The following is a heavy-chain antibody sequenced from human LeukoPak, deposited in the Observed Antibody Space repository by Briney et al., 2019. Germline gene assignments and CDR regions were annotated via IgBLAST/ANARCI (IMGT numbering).Heavy chain of an antibody. CDR1: GGSISSYY. J-gene: IGHJ5*02. CDR3: ARDSSGWYRWFDP. V-gene: IGHV4-59*01. CDR2: IYYSGST. D-gene: IGHD6-19*01. Sequence: PSETLSLTCTVSGGSISSYYWSWIRQPPGKGLEWIGYIYYSGSTNYNPSLKSRVAISVDTSKNQFSLKLSSVTAADTAVYYCARDSSGWYRWFDPWGQGTLVTVSS.